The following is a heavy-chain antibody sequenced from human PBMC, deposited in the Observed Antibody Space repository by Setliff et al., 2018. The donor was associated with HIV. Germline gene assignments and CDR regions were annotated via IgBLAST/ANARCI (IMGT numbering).Heavy chain of an antibody. D-gene: IGHD6-19*01. J-gene: IGHJ6*02. CDR1: GFTFSDYY. Sequence: GESLKISCAASGFTFSDYYMSWIRQAPGKGLEWVSYITNSGGTIYYADSVKGRFTISRDNAKKSLYLQMNSLRGEDTAIYYCAREVSVAGTLYYGMDVWGQGTTVTVSS. CDR2: ITNSGGTI. V-gene: IGHV3-11*04. CDR3: AREVSVAGTLYYGMDV.